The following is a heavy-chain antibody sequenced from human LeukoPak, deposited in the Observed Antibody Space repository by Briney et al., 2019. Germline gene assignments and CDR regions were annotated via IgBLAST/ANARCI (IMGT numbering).Heavy chain of an antibody. J-gene: IGHJ4*01. CDR3: ARGRGYNWDHIYFVY. V-gene: IGHV4-34*01. D-gene: IGHD1-20*01. Sequence: RPSETLSLTCAVPNGSFSGYFWSWLRQPPGKGLECIGDINHSGSSHYNPSLKNRAVMSIDTSKNEFSLRLTSVTAADTAVYYCARGRGYNWDHIYFVYWGHGTLVTVSS. CDR2: INHSGSS. CDR1: NGSFSGYF.